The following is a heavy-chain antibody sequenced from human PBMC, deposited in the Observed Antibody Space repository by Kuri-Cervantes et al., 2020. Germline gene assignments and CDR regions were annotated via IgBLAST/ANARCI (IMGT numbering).Heavy chain of an antibody. Sequence: GGSLRLSCAASGFTVSSNYMSWVRQAPGKGLEWVSVIYSGGSTYYADSVKGRFTISRDNSKNTLYLQMNSLRAEDTAVYYCAKEALAYCGGDCYSPLDYRGQGTLVTVSS. CDR3: AKEALAYCGGDCYSPLDY. CDR1: GFTVSSNY. D-gene: IGHD2-21*02. J-gene: IGHJ4*02. V-gene: IGHV3-66*01. CDR2: IYSGGST.